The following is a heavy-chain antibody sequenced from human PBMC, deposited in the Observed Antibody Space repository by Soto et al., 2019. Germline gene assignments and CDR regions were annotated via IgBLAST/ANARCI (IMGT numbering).Heavy chain of an antibody. D-gene: IGHD1-26*01. CDR2: IIPIFGTA. CDR1: GGTFSSYA. Sequence: ASVKVSCKASGGTFSSYAISWVRQAPGQGLEWMGGIIPIFGTANYAQKFQGRVTITADESTSTAYMELSSLRSEDTAVYYCARDQWELLGDAFDIWGQGTMVT. V-gene: IGHV1-69*13. J-gene: IGHJ3*02. CDR3: ARDQWELLGDAFDI.